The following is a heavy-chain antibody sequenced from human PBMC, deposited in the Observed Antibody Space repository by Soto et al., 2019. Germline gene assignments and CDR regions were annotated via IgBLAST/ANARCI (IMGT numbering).Heavy chain of an antibody. V-gene: IGHV3-30-3*01. CDR2: ISYDGSNK. D-gene: IGHD6-6*01. CDR1: GFTFSSYA. Sequence: GGSLRLSCAASGFTFSSYAMHWVRQAPGKGLEWVAVISYDGSNKYYADSVKGRFTISRDNSKNTLYLQMNSLRAEDTAVYYCARGGHIAARHYHYYGMDVWGQGTTVTVSS. J-gene: IGHJ6*02. CDR3: ARGGHIAARHYHYYGMDV.